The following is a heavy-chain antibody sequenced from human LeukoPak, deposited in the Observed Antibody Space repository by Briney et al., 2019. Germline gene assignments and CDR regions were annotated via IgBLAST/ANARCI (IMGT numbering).Heavy chain of an antibody. D-gene: IGHD3-16*01. CDR3: ARGAFIGGWFDP. Sequence: PSETLSLTCTVSGGSISSGGYYWSWIRQPPGKGLEWIGYIYHSGSTYYNPSLKSRVTISVDRSKNQFSLKLSSVTAADTAAYYCARGAFIGGWFDPWGQGTLVTVSS. CDR2: IYHSGST. V-gene: IGHV4-30-2*01. J-gene: IGHJ5*02. CDR1: GGSISSGGYY.